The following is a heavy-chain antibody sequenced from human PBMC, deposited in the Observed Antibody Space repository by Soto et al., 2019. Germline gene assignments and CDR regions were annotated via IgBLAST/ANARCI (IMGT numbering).Heavy chain of an antibody. V-gene: IGHV4-34*01. D-gene: IGHD6-19*01. CDR2: INHSGST. CDR3: ARGRDQGEQWRDAFDI. J-gene: IGHJ3*02. Sequence: SETLSLTCAVYGGSFSGYYWSWIRQPPGKGLEWIGEINHSGSTNYNPSLKSRVTISVDTSKNQFSLKLSSVTAADTAVYYCARGRDQGEQWRDAFDIWGQGTMVTVS. CDR1: GGSFSGYY.